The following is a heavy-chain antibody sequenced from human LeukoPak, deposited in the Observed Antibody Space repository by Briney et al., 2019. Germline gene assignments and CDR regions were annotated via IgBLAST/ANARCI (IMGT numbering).Heavy chain of an antibody. Sequence: GRSLRLSCAASGFSFSNYAMHWVRQAPSKGLEWVAVISYDGSNKHYADSVKGRFTISRDNSKITLYLQMNSLRADDTAVYYCARDWTAVAEYYFDYWGQGTLVTVSS. CDR2: ISYDGSNK. CDR3: ARDWTAVAEYYFDY. CDR1: GFSFSNYA. V-gene: IGHV3-30*04. J-gene: IGHJ4*02. D-gene: IGHD6-19*01.